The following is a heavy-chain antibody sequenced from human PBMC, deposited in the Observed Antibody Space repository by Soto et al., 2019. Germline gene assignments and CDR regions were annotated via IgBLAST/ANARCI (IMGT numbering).Heavy chain of an antibody. CDR2: IYYSGST. CDR3: ARHPGYSYGYNYFDY. CDR1: GGSISSSSYY. D-gene: IGHD5-18*01. J-gene: IGHJ4*02. Sequence: SETLSLTCTVSGGSISSSSYYWGWIRQPPGKGLEWIGSIYYSGSTYYNPSLKSRVTISVDTSKNQFSLKLSSVTAADTAVYYCARHPGYSYGYNYFDYWGQGTLVTVSS. V-gene: IGHV4-39*01.